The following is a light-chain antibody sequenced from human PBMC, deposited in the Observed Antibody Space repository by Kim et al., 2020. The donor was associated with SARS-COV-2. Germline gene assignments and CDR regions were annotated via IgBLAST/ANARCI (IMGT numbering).Light chain of an antibody. CDR2: DVS. V-gene: IGLV2-14*03. Sequence: QSALTQPASVSGSPGQSITISCTGTSSDVGGYNYVSWYQQHPGKAPKLMIYDVSNRPSGVSNRFSGSKSGNTASLTISGLQAEYEADYYCSSYTSSSTWVFCGGTQLTVL. CDR3: SSYTSSSTWV. CDR1: SSDVGGYNY. J-gene: IGLJ3*02.